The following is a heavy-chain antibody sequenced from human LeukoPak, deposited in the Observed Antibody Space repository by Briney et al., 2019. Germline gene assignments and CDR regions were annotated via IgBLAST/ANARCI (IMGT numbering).Heavy chain of an antibody. Sequence: GGSLRLSCAASGFTFSSYAMTWVRQAPGKGLEWVSAISGSGGSTYYADSVKGRLTISRDTSKNTLYLQMNSLRAEDTAVYYCAKDHYSDSTRQFDYWGQGTLVTVSS. J-gene: IGHJ4*02. CDR2: ISGSGGST. CDR1: GFTFSSYA. CDR3: AKDHYSDSTRQFDY. D-gene: IGHD3-22*01. V-gene: IGHV3-23*01.